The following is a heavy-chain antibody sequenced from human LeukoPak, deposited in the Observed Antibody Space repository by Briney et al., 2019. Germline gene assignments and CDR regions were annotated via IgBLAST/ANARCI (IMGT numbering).Heavy chain of an antibody. V-gene: IGHV4-30-4*02. J-gene: IGHJ6*02. D-gene: IGHD1-26*01. CDR3: ARWVGATSDFYYYGMDV. CDR1: GGSISSGDYY. Sequence: SETLSLTCTVSGGSISSGDYYWSWIRQPPGKGLEWIGYIYYSGSTYYNPSLKSRVTISVDTSKNQFSLKLSSVTAADTAVYYCARWVGATSDFYYYGMDVWGQGTSVTVSS. CDR2: IYYSGST.